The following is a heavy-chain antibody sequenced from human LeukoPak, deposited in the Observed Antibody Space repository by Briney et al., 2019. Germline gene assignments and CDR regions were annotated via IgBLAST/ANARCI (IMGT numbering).Heavy chain of an antibody. Sequence: GASVKVSCKASGYTFTSYAMNWVRQAPGQGLEWMGWINTNTGNPTYAQGFTGRFVFSLDTSVSTAYLQISSLKAEDTAVYYCARDGEDVELCPLDYWGQGTLVTVSS. CDR3: ARDGEDVELCPLDY. CDR2: INTNTGNP. CDR1: GYTFTSYA. J-gene: IGHJ4*02. V-gene: IGHV7-4-1*02. D-gene: IGHD2-2*01.